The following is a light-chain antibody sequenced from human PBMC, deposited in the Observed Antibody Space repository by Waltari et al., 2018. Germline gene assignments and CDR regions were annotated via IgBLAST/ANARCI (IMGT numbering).Light chain of an antibody. CDR1: SSNIGAGYD. CDR3: QSYDSSLSEDV. V-gene: IGLV1-40*01. CDR2: GNS. J-gene: IGLJ6*01. Sequence: QSVLTQPPSVSGAPGQRVTISCTGSSSNIGAGYDVHWYQQLPGRAPKLLIYGNSNRPSGVPDRFSGSKSGTSASLAITGLQAEDEADYYCQSYDSSLSEDVFGSGTKVTVL.